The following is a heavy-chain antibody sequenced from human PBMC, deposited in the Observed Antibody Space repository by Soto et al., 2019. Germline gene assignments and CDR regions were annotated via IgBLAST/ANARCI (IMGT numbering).Heavy chain of an antibody. J-gene: IGHJ4*02. CDR2: INHSGST. V-gene: IGHV4-34*01. CDR3: ARRGLYYYDSSGYYPFDY. CDR1: GGSFSGYY. D-gene: IGHD3-22*01. Sequence: SETLSLTCAVYGGSFSGYYWSWIRQPPGKGLEWIGEINHSGSTNYNPSLKSRVTISVDTSKNQFSLKLSSVTAADTAVYYCARRGLYYYDSSGYYPFDYWGQATLVTVSS.